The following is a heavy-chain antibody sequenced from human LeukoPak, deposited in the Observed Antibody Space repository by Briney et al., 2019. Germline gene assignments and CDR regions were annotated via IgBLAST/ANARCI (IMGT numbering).Heavy chain of an antibody. CDR1: GFTFSTYW. V-gene: IGHV3-7*04. J-gene: IGHJ4*02. Sequence: GGSLRLSCAASGFTFSTYWMNWVRQAPGTGLEWVASIKQDGSEKSYVDSVKGRFTISRDNAKNSLYLQMNSLRAEDTAVYYCARGGYQLLWYWGQGTLVTVSS. D-gene: IGHD2-2*01. CDR2: IKQDGSEK. CDR3: ARGGYQLLWY.